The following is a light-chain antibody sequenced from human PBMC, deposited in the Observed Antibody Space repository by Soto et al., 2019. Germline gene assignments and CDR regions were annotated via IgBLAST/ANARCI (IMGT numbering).Light chain of an antibody. J-gene: IGKJ5*01. CDR1: QSVSSSY. V-gene: IGKV3-20*01. CDR2: GAS. CDR3: QQYGSSPPIT. Sequence: EIVLTPSPGTLSSSPGERATLSCRASQSVSSSYLARYQQKHGQAPRLLIYGASSRATGIPHRFSGSGSGTDFTRTIISLEPEDFAVYYCQQYGSSPPITFGQGTRLAIK.